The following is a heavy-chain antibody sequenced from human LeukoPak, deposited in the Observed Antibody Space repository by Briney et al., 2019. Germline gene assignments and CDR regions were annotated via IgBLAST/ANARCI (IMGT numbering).Heavy chain of an antibody. CDR1: GFTFSSYL. CDR3: ARRLDSSGYYWGNYYYYGMDV. D-gene: IGHD3-22*01. V-gene: IGHV3-7*01. CDR2: IKQDGSEK. J-gene: IGHJ6*02. Sequence: GGSLRLSCAASGFTFSSYLMSWVRQAPGKGLEWVANIKQDGSEKYYVDSVKGRFTISRDNAKNSLYLQMNSLRAEDTAVYYCARRLDSSGYYWGNYYYYGMDVWGQGTTVTVSS.